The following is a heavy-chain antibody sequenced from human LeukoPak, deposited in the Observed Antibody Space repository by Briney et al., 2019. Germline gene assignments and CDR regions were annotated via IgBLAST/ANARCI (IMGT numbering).Heavy chain of an antibody. J-gene: IGHJ4*02. CDR1: GASISSYF. D-gene: IGHD6-19*01. Sequence: PPETLSLTCTVSGASISSYFWTWIRQPPGKGLEWLAYIHTSGSTNYNPSLKSRVTISLDTSKSQFSLNLTSVTAADTAMYYCARHRRAVPAYYFDYWGPGAPVTVSS. CDR3: ARHRRAVPAYYFDY. CDR2: IHTSGST. V-gene: IGHV4-4*09.